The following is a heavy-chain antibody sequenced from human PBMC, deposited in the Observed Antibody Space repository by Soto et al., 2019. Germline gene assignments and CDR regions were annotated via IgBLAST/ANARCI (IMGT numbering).Heavy chain of an antibody. V-gene: IGHV2-5*02. CDR1: GFSLSTSGVG. D-gene: IGHD3-9*01. CDR3: AHRRRGDTYYDILTGYSREYYFDY. CDR2: IYWDDDK. Sequence: QITLKESGPTLVKPTQTLTLTCTFSGFSLSTSGVGVGWIRQPPGKALEWLALIYWDDDKRYSPSLKSRLTITKDTSKNQVVLTMTHMDPVDTATYYCAHRRRGDTYYDILTGYSREYYFDYWGQGTLVTVSS. J-gene: IGHJ4*02.